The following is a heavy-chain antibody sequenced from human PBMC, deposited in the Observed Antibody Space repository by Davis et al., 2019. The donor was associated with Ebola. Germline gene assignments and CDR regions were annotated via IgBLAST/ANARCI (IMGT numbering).Heavy chain of an antibody. Sequence: SETLSLTCNVSGGSLSGYSWSWIRQSPGKALEWIGEFAHSGSSNYNPSLKSRVSILGDTSKNQFSLELTSVTAADTAVYYCARLEITMGQGVLIDATYFDYWGQGSLVTVSS. CDR3: ARLEITMGQGVLIDATYFDY. CDR2: FAHSGSS. V-gene: IGHV4-34*01. CDR1: GGSLSGYS. J-gene: IGHJ4*02. D-gene: IGHD3-10*01.